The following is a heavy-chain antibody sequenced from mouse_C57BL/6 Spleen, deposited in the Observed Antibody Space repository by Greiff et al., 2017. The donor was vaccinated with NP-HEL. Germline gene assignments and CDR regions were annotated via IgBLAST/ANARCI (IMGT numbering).Heavy chain of an antibody. CDR2: IDPSDSYT. J-gene: IGHJ1*03. CDR1: GYTFTSYW. CDR3: ARFYYYGSSYWYFDV. D-gene: IGHD1-1*01. Sequence: QVQLQQPGAELVMPGASVKLSCKASGYTFTSYWMHWVKQRPGQGLEWIGEIDPSDSYTNYNQKFKGKSTLTVDKSSSTAYMQLSSLTSEDSAVYYGARFYYYGSSYWYFDVWGTGTTVTVSS. V-gene: IGHV1-69*01.